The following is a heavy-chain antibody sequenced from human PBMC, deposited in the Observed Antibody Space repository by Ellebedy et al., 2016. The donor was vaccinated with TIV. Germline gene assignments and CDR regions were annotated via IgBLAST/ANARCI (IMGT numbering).Heavy chain of an antibody. Sequence: PGGSLRLSCAASGFTFSTTRNHWVSKAPGKGLVLVSRFNSDGSSTTYAYSVKGRFTISRDNAKNTLYLQMNSLQAEDTAVYYCSRAPWDNCFDPWGQGTLVTVSS. CDR3: SRAPWDNCFDP. D-gene: IGHD3-16*01. CDR2: FNSDGSST. J-gene: IGHJ5*02. V-gene: IGHV3-74*01. CDR1: GFTFSTTR.